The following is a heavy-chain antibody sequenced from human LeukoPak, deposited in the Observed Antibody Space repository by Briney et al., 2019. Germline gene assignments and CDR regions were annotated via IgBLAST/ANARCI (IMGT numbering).Heavy chain of an antibody. V-gene: IGHV4-34*01. CDR1: GGSFSGYY. J-gene: IGHJ5*02. Sequence: SETLSLTCAVYGGSFSGYYWSWIRQPPGKGLEWIGEINHSGSTNYNPSLKSRVTISVDTSKNQFSLKLSSVTAADTAVYYCARRSTVTTFRWFDPWGQGTLVTVSS. D-gene: IGHD4-17*01. CDR2: INHSGST. CDR3: ARRSTVTTFRWFDP.